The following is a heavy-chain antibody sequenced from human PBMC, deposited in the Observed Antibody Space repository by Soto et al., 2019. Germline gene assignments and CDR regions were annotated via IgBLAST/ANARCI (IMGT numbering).Heavy chain of an antibody. V-gene: IGHV3-30-3*01. J-gene: IGHJ6*02. Sequence: QVQLVESGGGVVQPGRSLRLSCAASGFTFSSYAMHWVRQAPGKGLEWVAVISYDGSNKYYADSVKGRFTISRDNSKNTLYLQMNSLRAEDTAVYYCARDSSGGYSSSWYRYYYYGMDVWGQGPRSPSP. D-gene: IGHD6-13*01. CDR1: GFTFSSYA. CDR2: ISYDGSNK. CDR3: ARDSSGGYSSSWYRYYYYGMDV.